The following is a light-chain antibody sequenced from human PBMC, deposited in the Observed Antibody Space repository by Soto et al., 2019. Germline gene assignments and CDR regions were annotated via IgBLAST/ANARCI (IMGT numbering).Light chain of an antibody. CDR2: GAS. Sequence: EIVMTQSPATLSVSPGERATLSCGASQSVRDSLAWYQLKPGQAPRLLIHGASTRAPGIPARFSGSGSGTDFTLTISSLQSEDFAVYYRQQYDNWPQTFGQGTKVDIK. V-gene: IGKV3-15*01. CDR3: QQYDNWPQT. CDR1: QSVRDS. J-gene: IGKJ1*01.